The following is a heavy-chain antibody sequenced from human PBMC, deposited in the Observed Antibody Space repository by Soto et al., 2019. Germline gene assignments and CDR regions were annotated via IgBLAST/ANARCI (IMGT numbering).Heavy chain of an antibody. CDR3: ARGIAVAGVYYSYYYGMDV. Sequence: QVQLQESGPGLVKPSETLSLTCTISGGSISRYYWSWIRQPPGKGLEWTGYIYYSGSTNYNPSLRNGVTISVYASKNRSSLKLGSVTAADTAVYDCARGIAVAGVYYSYYYGMDVGGQGTTVTVSS. D-gene: IGHD6-19*01. CDR1: GGSISRYY. J-gene: IGHJ6*02. V-gene: IGHV4-59*01. CDR2: IYYSGST.